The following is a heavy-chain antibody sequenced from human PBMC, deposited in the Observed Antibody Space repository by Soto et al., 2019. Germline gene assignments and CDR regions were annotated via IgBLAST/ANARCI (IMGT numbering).Heavy chain of an antibody. V-gene: IGHV1-46*02. Sequence: ASVKVPCKAFGYTFNAFYMHWVRQAPGQGLEWMGVINPSGDGTSYAQKFQGRVTVTRDTSTSTVYMELSSLRSEDTAVYYCARVALGYDYADVWGQGTTVTVSS. CDR2: INPSGDGT. D-gene: IGHD4-17*01. CDR1: GYTFNAFY. J-gene: IGHJ6*02. CDR3: ARVALGYDYADV.